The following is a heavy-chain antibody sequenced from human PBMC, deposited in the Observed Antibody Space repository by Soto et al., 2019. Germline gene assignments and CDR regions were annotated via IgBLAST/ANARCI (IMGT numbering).Heavy chain of an antibody. CDR2: INIDGSTT. J-gene: IGHJ4*02. CDR3: VSLYFDY. CDR1: GFTFGSYW. D-gene: IGHD2-8*01. V-gene: IGHV3-74*01. Sequence: EVQLVESGGGLAQPGGSLRLSCAASGFTFGSYWMHWVRQAPAKGLEWVSRINIDGSTTNYADSVKGRFTISRDNAKTTLYLQMNSLRAVDTAVYYCVSLYFDYWGQGDLVTGSS.